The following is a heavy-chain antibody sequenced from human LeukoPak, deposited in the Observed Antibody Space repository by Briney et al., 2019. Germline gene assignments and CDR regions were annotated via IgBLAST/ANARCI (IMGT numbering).Heavy chain of an antibody. CDR3: ARAPGDYFGYYYGMDV. J-gene: IGHJ6*02. CDR2: MNPNSGNT. CDR1: GYTFTSYD. D-gene: IGHD3-9*01. Sequence: ASVKVSCKASGYTFTSYDINWVRQATGQGLEWMGWMNPNSGNTGYAQKFQGRVTMTRNTSISTAYMELSSLRSEDTAVYYCARAPGDYFGYYYGMDVWGQGTMVTVSS. V-gene: IGHV1-8*01.